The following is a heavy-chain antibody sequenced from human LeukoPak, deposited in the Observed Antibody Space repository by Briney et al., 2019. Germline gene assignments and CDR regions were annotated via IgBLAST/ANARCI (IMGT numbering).Heavy chain of an antibody. D-gene: IGHD6-13*01. Sequence: SETLSLTCTVSGGSISSYYWSWIRQPPGKGLEWIGYIYYSGSTNYNPSLKSRATISVDTSKNQFSLKLSSVTAADTAVYYCARVGAAFRAAADPYYFDYWGQGTLVTVSS. V-gene: IGHV4-59*01. CDR1: GGSISSYY. J-gene: IGHJ4*02. CDR2: IYYSGST. CDR3: ARVGAAFRAAADPYYFDY.